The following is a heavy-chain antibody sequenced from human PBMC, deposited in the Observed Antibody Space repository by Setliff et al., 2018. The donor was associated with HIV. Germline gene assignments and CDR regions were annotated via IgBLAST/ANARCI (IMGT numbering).Heavy chain of an antibody. CDR3: ATSPPGGSRAYIWGSDYFDY. J-gene: IGHJ4*02. Sequence: GGSLRLSCAASGLNLTRCDMHWVRQAPGKGLDWLAVSWFDGNNRRYAASVKGRFTTSRDNSKNTLYLHLDSLTAEDTAVYYCATSPPGGSRAYIWGSDYFDYWGQGALVTVSS. V-gene: IGHV3-33*04. D-gene: IGHD3-16*01. CDR2: SWFDGNNR. CDR1: GLNLTRCD.